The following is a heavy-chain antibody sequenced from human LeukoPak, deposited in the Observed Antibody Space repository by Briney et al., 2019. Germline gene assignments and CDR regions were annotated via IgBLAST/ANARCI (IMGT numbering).Heavy chain of an antibody. CDR3: ARMVPMDV. Sequence: PSETLSLTCTVSGGSISSYYWSWIRQPPGKGLEWIGYIYTSGSTNYNPSLKSRVTISVDTSKNQCSLKLSSVTAAYTAVYYCARMVPMDVWGQGTTVTVSS. D-gene: IGHD3-10*01. CDR2: IYTSGST. J-gene: IGHJ6*02. CDR1: GGSISSYY. V-gene: IGHV4-4*09.